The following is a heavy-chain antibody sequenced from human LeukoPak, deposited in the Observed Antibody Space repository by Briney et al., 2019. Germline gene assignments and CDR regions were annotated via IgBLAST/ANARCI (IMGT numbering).Heavy chain of an antibody. V-gene: IGHV4-34*01. Sequence: SETLSLTCAVSGGSFSGYYWSWVRQPPGKGLEWMGEINHGGSANYSPSLKCRVTILVDTTKNPFSLKLSSVTAADTAVYYCARVPTRDIVVVPVAMGMDVWGQGTTVTVSS. J-gene: IGHJ6*02. CDR2: INHGGSA. CDR3: ARVPTRDIVVVPVAMGMDV. D-gene: IGHD2-2*01. CDR1: GGSFSGYY.